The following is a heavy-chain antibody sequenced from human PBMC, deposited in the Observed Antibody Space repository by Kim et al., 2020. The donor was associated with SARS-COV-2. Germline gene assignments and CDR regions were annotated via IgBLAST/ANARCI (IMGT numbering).Heavy chain of an antibody. Sequence: SETLSLTCTVSGGSINNFYWSWIRQPPGKGLEWIGYIYYSGSTNYNPSLKSRVIISLDTSKNQFSLKLNSVTAADTAVYYCARSSGYSATRYPFDYWGQGTLVTVSS. V-gene: IGHV4-59*01. CDR2: IYYSGST. J-gene: IGHJ4*02. CDR3: ARSSGYSATRYPFDY. D-gene: IGHD3-22*01. CDR1: GGSINNFY.